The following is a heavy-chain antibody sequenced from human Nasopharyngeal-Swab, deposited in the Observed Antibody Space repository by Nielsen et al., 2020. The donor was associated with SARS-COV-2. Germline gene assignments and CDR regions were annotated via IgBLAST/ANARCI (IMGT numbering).Heavy chain of an antibody. J-gene: IGHJ4*02. CDR2: ISYDGSNK. D-gene: IGHD5-18*01. V-gene: IGHV3-30*04. Sequence: GESLKTSCAASGFTFSSYAMHWVRQAPGKGLEWVAVISYDGSNKYYADSVKCRFTISRDNSKNTLYLQMNSLRAEDTAVYYCARDQLGDTAMVTLDYWGQGTLVTVSS. CDR3: ARDQLGDTAMVTLDY. CDR1: GFTFSSYA.